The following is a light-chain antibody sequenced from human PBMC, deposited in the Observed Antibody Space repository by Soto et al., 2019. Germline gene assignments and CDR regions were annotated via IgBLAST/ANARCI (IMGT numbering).Light chain of an antibody. CDR2: KPS. V-gene: IGKV1-5*03. CDR1: QPISSW. Sequence: DIQMTQSPSTLSGSVGDRVTITCRASQPISSWLALYQQKPGKAPKLLIYKPSTIKSGVPLRFSGSVSGTEFTLTISSLQPDDFATYYFQHYHSYSEAFGQGTKVELK. J-gene: IGKJ1*01. CDR3: QHYHSYSEA.